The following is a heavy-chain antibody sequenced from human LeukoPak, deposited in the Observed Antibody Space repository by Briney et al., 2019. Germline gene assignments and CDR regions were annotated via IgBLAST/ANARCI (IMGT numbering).Heavy chain of an antibody. D-gene: IGHD2-15*01. Sequence: GASVKVSCKASGYTFTGYYMHWVRQAPGQGLEWMGWINPNSGGTNYAQKFQGRVTMTRDTSIRIAYMELSRLRSDDTAVCYCAREPNCGGGSCYSFYFDYWGQGSLVTVSS. CDR2: INPNSGGT. J-gene: IGHJ4*02. V-gene: IGHV1-2*02. CDR3: AREPNCGGGSCYSFYFDY. CDR1: GYTFTGYY.